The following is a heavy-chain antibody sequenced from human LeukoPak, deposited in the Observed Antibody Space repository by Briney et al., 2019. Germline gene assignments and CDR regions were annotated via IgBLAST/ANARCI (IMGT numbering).Heavy chain of an antibody. D-gene: IGHD3-3*01. V-gene: IGHV4-4*07. Sequence: SETLSLTCIVSGGSISNNYWSWVRQPAGEGLEWIGRIYINGYTDYNSALKSRVTMSVDTSKNQFSLRLNSVTAADPAVYYCARGKSDSWRGYSYYSFDYWGQGILVTVSS. CDR2: IYINGYT. CDR1: GGSISNNY. J-gene: IGHJ4*02. CDR3: ARGKSDSWRGYSYYSFDY.